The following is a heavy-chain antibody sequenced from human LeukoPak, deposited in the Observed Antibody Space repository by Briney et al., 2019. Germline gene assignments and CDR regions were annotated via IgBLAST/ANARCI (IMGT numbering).Heavy chain of an antibody. CDR1: GFTFSSYG. D-gene: IGHD3-22*01. V-gene: IGHV3-30*18. CDR2: ISFDGSNK. J-gene: IGHJ4*02. CDR3: AKGVRGNSSDDY. Sequence: GGSLRLSCAASGFTFSSYGMHWVRQAPGKGLNWVAVISFDGSNKYYSDSVRGRFTISRDNSKNTLYLQMNSLRAEDTAVYYCAKGVRGNSSDDYWGQGTLVTVSS.